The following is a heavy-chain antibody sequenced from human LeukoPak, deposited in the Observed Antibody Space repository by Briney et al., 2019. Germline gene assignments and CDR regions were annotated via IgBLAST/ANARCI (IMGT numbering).Heavy chain of an antibody. CDR3: ARPLGYYDSSGYHNAFDI. CDR2: IYYSGST. J-gene: IGHJ3*02. CDR1: GGSISSSSDY. V-gene: IGHV4-39*01. D-gene: IGHD3-22*01. Sequence: PSETLSLTCTVSGGSISSSSDYWGWIHQPPGKGLGWIGSIYYSGSTYYNPSLKSRVTISVDTSKNQFSLQLSSVTAADTAVYYCARPLGYYDSSGYHNAFDIWGQGTMVTVSS.